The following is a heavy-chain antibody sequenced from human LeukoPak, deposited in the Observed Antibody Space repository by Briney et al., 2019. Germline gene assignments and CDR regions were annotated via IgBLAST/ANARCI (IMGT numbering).Heavy chain of an antibody. D-gene: IGHD2-2*01. V-gene: IGHV3-48*01. Sequence: GGSLRLSCAASGFTFSSYSMNWVRQAPGKGLEWVSYISSSSSTIYYADSVKGRLTISRDNAKNSLYLQMNSLRAEDTAVYYCARDPSYCSSTSCYFSTYYYYYMDVWGKGTTVTVSS. CDR2: ISSSSSTI. J-gene: IGHJ6*03. CDR3: ARDPSYCSSTSCYFSTYYYYYMDV. CDR1: GFTFSSYS.